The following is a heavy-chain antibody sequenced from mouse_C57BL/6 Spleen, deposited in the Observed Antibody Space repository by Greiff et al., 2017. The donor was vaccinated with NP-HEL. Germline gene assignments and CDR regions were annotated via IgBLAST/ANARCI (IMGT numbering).Heavy chain of an antibody. CDR2: INPNNGGT. V-gene: IGHV1-26*01. CDR3: AKNYGSSYDFDY. CDR1: GYTFTDYY. J-gene: IGHJ2*01. Sequence: EVQLQQSGPELVKPGASVKISCKASGYTFTDYYMNWVKQSHGKSLEWIGDINPNNGGTSYNQKFKGKATLTVDKSSSTAYMELRSLTSEDSAVYYWAKNYGSSYDFDYWGQSTTLTVSS. D-gene: IGHD1-1*01.